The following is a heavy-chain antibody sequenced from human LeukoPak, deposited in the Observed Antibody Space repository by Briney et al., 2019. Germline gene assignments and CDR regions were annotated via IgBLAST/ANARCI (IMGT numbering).Heavy chain of an antibody. CDR2: IIPIFGTA. CDR1: GGTFSSSA. Sequence: SVKVSCKASGGTFSSSAISWVRQAPGQGLEWMGGIIPIFGTANYAQKFQGRVTITTDESTSTAFMELSSLRSEDTAVYYCARGSPLAYGGNSVFDYWGQGTLVTVSS. CDR3: ARGSPLAYGGNSVFDY. V-gene: IGHV1-69*05. D-gene: IGHD4-23*01. J-gene: IGHJ4*02.